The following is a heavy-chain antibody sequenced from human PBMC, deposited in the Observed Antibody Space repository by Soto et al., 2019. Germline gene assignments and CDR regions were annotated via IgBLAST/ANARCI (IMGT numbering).Heavy chain of an antibody. CDR3: ARGGHSSSWYMFEAYFFDY. CDR2: VWYDGTNK. J-gene: IGHJ4*02. D-gene: IGHD6-13*01. Sequence: QVQLVESGGGVVQPGRSLRLSCEASGFTFKSYGMHWVRQAPGKGLEWVAVVWYDGTNKKYADSVKGRFNIYRDNSKNTLYLLMDSRRAEDTGIYYCARGGHSSSWYMFEAYFFDYGGQGSLVPVSS. CDR1: GFTFKSYG. V-gene: IGHV3-33*01.